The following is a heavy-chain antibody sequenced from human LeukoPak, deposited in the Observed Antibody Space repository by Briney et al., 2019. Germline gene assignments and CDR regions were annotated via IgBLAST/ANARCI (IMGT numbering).Heavy chain of an antibody. Sequence: GESLQISCKGSGYRFTSYWIGWVRQVPGKGLEWMGIIYPGDSDTRYSPSFQGQVTISADKSISTAYLQWSSLKASDTAMYYCASQYYYGSGSSISLPDAFDIWGQGTMVTVSS. V-gene: IGHV5-51*01. D-gene: IGHD3-10*01. CDR1: GYRFTSYW. CDR3: ASQYYYGSGSSISLPDAFDI. J-gene: IGHJ3*02. CDR2: IYPGDSDT.